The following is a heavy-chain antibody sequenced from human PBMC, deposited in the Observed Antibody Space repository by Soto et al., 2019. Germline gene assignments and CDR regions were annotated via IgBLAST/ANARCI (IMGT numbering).Heavy chain of an antibody. CDR1: GGTFSSYA. Sequence: SVRVSCKASGGTFSSYAISWVRQAPGQGLEWMGGIIPIFGTANYAQKFQGRGTITADESTSTAYMELSSLRSEDTAVYYCARDFRYCISTSCPIYYYYGMDVWG. CDR3: ARDFRYCISTSCPIYYYYGMDV. CDR2: IIPIFGTA. D-gene: IGHD2-2*01. V-gene: IGHV1-69*13. J-gene: IGHJ6*02.